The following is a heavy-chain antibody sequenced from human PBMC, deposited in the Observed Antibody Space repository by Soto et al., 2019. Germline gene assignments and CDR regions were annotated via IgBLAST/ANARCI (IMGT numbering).Heavy chain of an antibody. CDR3: FIRLGESNET. D-gene: IGHD3-16*01. CDR2: ISYEGSTT. CDR1: GFTFSTNA. Sequence: GGSLRLSCAASGFTFSTNAMHWVRQAPGKGLEWVAVISYEGSTTYYADSVKGRFTISRDNSKNTLYLQMNSLRAEDTAVYYCFIRLGESNETWGQGTLVTVSS. J-gene: IGHJ4*02. V-gene: IGHV3-30-3*01.